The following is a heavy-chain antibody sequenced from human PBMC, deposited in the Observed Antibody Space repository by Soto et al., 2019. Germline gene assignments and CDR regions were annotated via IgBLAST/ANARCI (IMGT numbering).Heavy chain of an antibody. V-gene: IGHV4-59*01. D-gene: IGHD6-13*01. J-gene: IGHJ4*02. CDR1: GGSISSYY. Sequence: SETLSLTCTVSGGSISSYYWSWIRQPPGKGLEWIGYIYYSGSTNYNPSLKSRVTISVDTSKNQFSLKLSSVTAADTAVYYCERSRSSSWPRPLDYWGQGTLVTVS. CDR3: ERSRSSSWPRPLDY. CDR2: IYYSGST.